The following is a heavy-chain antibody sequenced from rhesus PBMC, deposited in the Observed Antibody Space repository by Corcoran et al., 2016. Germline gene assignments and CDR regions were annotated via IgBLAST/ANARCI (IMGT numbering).Heavy chain of an antibody. D-gene: IGHD2-27*01. CDR2: IYGGGGDT. Sequence: QVQLQESGPGLVKPSETLSLTCAVSGGSISSRNWWSWIRQYPGKGREWIGYIYGGGGDTTYNPSRNIRVTISTDTSKNQLSLKLSSVAAAGAALYYCARHSTATFDFWGQGVLVTVSS. V-gene: IGHV4-93*02. CDR3: ARHSTATFDF. J-gene: IGHJ4*01. CDR1: GGSISSRNW.